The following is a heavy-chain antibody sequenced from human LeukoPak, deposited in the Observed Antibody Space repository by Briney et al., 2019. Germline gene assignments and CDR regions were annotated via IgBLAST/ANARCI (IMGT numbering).Heavy chain of an antibody. Sequence: GASVKLSCKASGYTFTSDDINWVRQARGQGLEWMGWMNPNTGNTGYSQKFQGSVTITRNTSISTVYMELSSLRSEDTAVYYCARGVGATISYYHYYIDVWGKGTTVTVSS. CDR1: GYTFTSDD. CDR2: MNPNTGNT. V-gene: IGHV1-8*03. J-gene: IGHJ6*03. CDR3: ARGVGATISYYHYYIDV. D-gene: IGHD1-26*01.